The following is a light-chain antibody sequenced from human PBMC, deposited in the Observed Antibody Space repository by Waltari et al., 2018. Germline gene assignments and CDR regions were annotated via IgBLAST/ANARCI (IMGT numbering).Light chain of an antibody. Sequence: QSALTQPRPVSGSPGQSVTISCTGTSSDVGGYNYVPWYQHRPGKAPKLMIYDVTTRPSGVPDRFSGSKSGNTASLTISGLQAEDDADYYCCSYAGSSIVVFGGGTKLTVL. CDR3: CSYAGSSIVV. V-gene: IGLV2-11*01. CDR2: DVT. J-gene: IGLJ2*01. CDR1: SSDVGGYNY.